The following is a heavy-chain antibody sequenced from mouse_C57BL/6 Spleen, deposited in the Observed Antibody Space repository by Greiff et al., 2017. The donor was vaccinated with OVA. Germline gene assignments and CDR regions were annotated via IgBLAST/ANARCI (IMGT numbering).Heavy chain of an antibody. CDR1: GYTFTSYW. CDR2: IDPSDSYT. Sequence: QVQLQQPGAELVLPGASVKLSCKASGYTFTSYWMHWVKQRPGQGLEWIGEIDPSDSYTSYNQKFKGKSTLTVDKSSSTAYMQLSSLTSEDSAVYYCAIARYFDVWGTGTTVTVSS. J-gene: IGHJ1*03. CDR3: AIARYFDV. V-gene: IGHV1-69*01.